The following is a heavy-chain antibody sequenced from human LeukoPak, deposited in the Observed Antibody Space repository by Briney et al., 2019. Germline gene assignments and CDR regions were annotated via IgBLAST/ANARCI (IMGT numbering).Heavy chain of an antibody. D-gene: IGHD4-23*01. J-gene: IGHJ4*02. V-gene: IGHV3-48*03. CDR1: GFTFSSYE. Sequence: PGGSLRLSCAASGFTFSSYEMNWVREAPGKGLEWVSYIGSSGSSIYYADSVKGRFTISRDNAKKSLYLVMNSLRAEDTAVYYCARGDDYGGIYYFDYWGQGALVTVSS. CDR3: ARGDDYGGIYYFDY. CDR2: IGSSGSSI.